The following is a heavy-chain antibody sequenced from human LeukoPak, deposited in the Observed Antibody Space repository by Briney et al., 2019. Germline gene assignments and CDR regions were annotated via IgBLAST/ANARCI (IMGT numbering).Heavy chain of an antibody. CDR3: ARSSRELGGYAPWELMPPFDY. V-gene: IGHV3-48*01. CDR2: ISSSSTI. Sequence: PGGSLRLSCAASGFTFSSYRMNWVRQAPGKGLEWVSYISSSSTIYYADSVKGRFTISRDNAKNPLYLQMNSLRAEDTAVYYCARSSRELGGYAPWELMPPFDYWGQGTLVTVSS. CDR1: GFTFSSYR. J-gene: IGHJ4*02. D-gene: IGHD1-7*01.